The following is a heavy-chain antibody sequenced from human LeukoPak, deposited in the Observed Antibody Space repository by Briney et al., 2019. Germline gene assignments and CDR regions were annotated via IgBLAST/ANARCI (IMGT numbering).Heavy chain of an antibody. CDR1: GFTFDDYA. J-gene: IGHJ3*02. Sequence: GGSLRLSCAASGFTFDDYAMYWVRQAPGKGLEWVSGISWNSGSIGYADSVKGRFTISRDNAKNSLYLQMNSLRAEDTAVYYCARIDIAVASAFILDAFGIWGQGTM. CDR3: ARIDIAVASAFILDAFGI. CDR2: ISWNSGSI. D-gene: IGHD2-2*01. V-gene: IGHV3-9*01.